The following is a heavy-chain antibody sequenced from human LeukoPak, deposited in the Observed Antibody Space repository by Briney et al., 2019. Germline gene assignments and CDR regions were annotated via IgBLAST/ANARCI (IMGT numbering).Heavy chain of an antibody. V-gene: IGHV3-48*01. D-gene: IGHD3-3*01. CDR1: EFTFSSYS. J-gene: IGHJ5*02. Sequence: GGSLRLSCAASEFTFSSYSMNWVRQAPGKGLEWVSYITNSGNSKSYADSVKGRFTISRDNTKNSLYLQMNSLRAEDTAVYYCARDSPSDFWSRYNWFDPWGQGTLVTVSS. CDR3: ARDSPSDFWSRYNWFDP. CDR2: ITNSGNSK.